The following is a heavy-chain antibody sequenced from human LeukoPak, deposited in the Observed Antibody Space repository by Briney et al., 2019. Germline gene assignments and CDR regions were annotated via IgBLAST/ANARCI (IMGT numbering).Heavy chain of an antibody. Sequence: GESLRLSCAASGFTFSSYSMSWVRQAPGKGLEWVSYISSRSSTIYYADSVMGRFTISKDNTKNSLYLQMNSLRADDTAVDYCARDRSGDYGAYPSPFDYWGQGTLVTVSS. CDR2: ISSRSSTI. CDR3: ARDRSGDYGAYPSPFDY. D-gene: IGHD4-17*01. CDR1: GFTFSSYS. J-gene: IGHJ4*02. V-gene: IGHV3-48*04.